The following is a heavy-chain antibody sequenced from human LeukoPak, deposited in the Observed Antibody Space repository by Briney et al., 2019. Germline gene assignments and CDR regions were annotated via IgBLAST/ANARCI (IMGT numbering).Heavy chain of an antibody. Sequence: EGPLSLSCAASGFPFSRYHMIWPRGAPGKGLEWVSCISSSISTIYYADSVKGRFTITRDNAKYSLFLQMNSLRDEDTAVYYCARDGGIAAAGPSANWGQGTLVTVSS. CDR1: GFPFSRYH. CDR3: ARDGGIAAAGPSAN. J-gene: IGHJ4*02. V-gene: IGHV3-48*02. D-gene: IGHD6-13*01. CDR2: ISSSISTI.